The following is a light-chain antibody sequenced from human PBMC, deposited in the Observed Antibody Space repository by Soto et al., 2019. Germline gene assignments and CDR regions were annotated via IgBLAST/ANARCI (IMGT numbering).Light chain of an antibody. J-gene: IGKJ4*02. Sequence: AIQMTQSPSSLSASVGDRVTLTCRASQDIGKDLGWYQQKPGEAPKLLIFEASTVQTGVPSRFSGSGSGTDFTLTISSLQPEDFATYFCLQDYNYPRTFGGGT. CDR1: QDIGKD. CDR3: LQDYNYPRT. CDR2: EAS. V-gene: IGKV1-6*01.